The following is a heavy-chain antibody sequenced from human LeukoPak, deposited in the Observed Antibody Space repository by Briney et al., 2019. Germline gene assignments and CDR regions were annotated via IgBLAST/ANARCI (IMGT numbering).Heavy chain of an antibody. V-gene: IGHV1-18*01. Sequence: ASVKVSCKASGYTFTSYGISWVRQAPGQGLEWMGWISAYNGNTNYAQKLQGRVTMTTDTSTSTAYMELRSLRSDDTAVYYCARGEYYYGSGSYSPFDCWGQGTLVTVSS. CDR3: ARGEYYYGSGSYSPFDC. J-gene: IGHJ4*02. CDR2: ISAYNGNT. D-gene: IGHD3-10*01. CDR1: GYTFTSYG.